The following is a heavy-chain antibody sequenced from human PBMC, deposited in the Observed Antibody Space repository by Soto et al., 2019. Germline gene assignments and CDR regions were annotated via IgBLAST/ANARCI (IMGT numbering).Heavy chain of an antibody. D-gene: IGHD2-15*01. CDR2: IYYSGST. J-gene: IGHJ6*02. CDR3: ARSWDIHYYYGMDV. CDR1: GGSISSYY. Sequence: SETLSLTCTVSGGSISSYYWSWIRQPPGKGLEWIGYIYYSGSTNYNPSLKSRVTISVDTSKNQFSLKLSSVTAADTAVYYCARSWDIHYYYGMDVWGQGTTVTVSS. V-gene: IGHV4-59*01.